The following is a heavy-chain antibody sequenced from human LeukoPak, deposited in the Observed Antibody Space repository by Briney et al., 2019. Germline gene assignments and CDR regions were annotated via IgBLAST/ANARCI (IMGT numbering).Heavy chain of an antibody. J-gene: IGHJ4*02. CDR3: AKSQGHYDSSGYSPYYFDY. V-gene: IGHV3-23*01. D-gene: IGHD3-22*01. Sequence: GGSLRLSCAASGFTFSSYAMSWVRQAPGKGLEWVSAISGSGGSTYYADSVKGRFTISRDNSKNTLYLQMNSLRAEDTAVYYCAKSQGHYDSSGYSPYYFDYWGQGTLVTVSS. CDR2: ISGSGGST. CDR1: GFTFSSYA.